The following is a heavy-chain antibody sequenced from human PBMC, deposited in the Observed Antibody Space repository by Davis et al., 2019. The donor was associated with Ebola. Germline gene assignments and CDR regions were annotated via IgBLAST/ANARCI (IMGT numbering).Heavy chain of an antibody. D-gene: IGHD3-22*01. Sequence: SETLSLTCTVSGGSISSYYWSWIRQPPGKGLEWIGYTYYSGSTNYNPSLKSRVTISVDTSKNQFSLKLSSVTAADTAVYYCAGHTAYGSGYYLEYNWFDPWGQGTLVTVSS. CDR3: AGHTAYGSGYYLEYNWFDP. CDR1: GGSISSYY. V-gene: IGHV4-59*01. J-gene: IGHJ5*02. CDR2: TYYSGST.